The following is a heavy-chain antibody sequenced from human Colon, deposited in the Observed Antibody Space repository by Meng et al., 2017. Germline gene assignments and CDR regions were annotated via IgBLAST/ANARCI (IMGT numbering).Heavy chain of an antibody. D-gene: IGHD3-3*01. Sequence: SETLSLTCTVSGGSISSYYWSWIRQPPGKGLEWIGYIYYSGSTNYNPSLKSRVTISEDTSKNQFSLKRSSVTAADTAVYYWAGGAGGGRLRFPFCYWGQGTLVTVSS. J-gene: IGHJ4*02. V-gene: IGHV4-59*01. CDR1: GGSISSYY. CDR3: AGGAGGGRLRFPFCY. CDR2: IYYSGST.